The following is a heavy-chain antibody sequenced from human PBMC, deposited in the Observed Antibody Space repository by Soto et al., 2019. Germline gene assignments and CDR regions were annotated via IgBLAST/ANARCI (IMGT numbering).Heavy chain of an antibody. CDR3: ARDLSSSWPHYYYGMDV. J-gene: IGHJ6*02. V-gene: IGHV1-69*01. CDR1: GGTFSSYA. D-gene: IGHD6-13*01. Sequence: QVQLVQSGAEVKKPGSSVKVSCKASGGTFSSYAISWVRQAPGQGLVWMGGIIPIFGTANYAQKFQGRVTITADESTSTAYMELSSLRSEDTAVYYCARDLSSSWPHYYYGMDVWGQGTTVTVSS. CDR2: IIPIFGTA.